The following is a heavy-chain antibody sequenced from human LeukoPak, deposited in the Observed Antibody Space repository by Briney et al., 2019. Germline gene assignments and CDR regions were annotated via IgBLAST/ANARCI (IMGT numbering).Heavy chain of an antibody. J-gene: IGHJ4*02. CDR3: ANEIRPNDY. Sequence: GGSLRLSCAVSGLTFSGRAMTWVRQAPGQGLQWVSSIDISDDNTAYADAVKGRFTISRDNSRSTLYLQMNDLRVEDSAIYYCANEIRPNDYWGQGTLVTVSS. CDR2: IDISDDNT. CDR1: GLTFSGRA. V-gene: IGHV3-23*01.